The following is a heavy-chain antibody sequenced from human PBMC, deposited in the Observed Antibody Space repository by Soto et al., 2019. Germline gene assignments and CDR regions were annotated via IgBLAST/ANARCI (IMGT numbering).Heavy chain of an antibody. CDR2: IYYSGST. Sequence: QVQLQESGPGLVKPSETLSLTCTVSGGSISSYYWSWIRQPPGKGLEWIGYIYYSGSTNYNPSLKSRLXXSXAXXKTQFSLKLSSVTAADTAVYYCASYGGNSGDWFDPWGQGTLVTVSS. CDR3: ASYGGNSGDWFDP. CDR1: GGSISSYY. V-gene: IGHV4-59*08. J-gene: IGHJ5*02. D-gene: IGHD4-17*01.